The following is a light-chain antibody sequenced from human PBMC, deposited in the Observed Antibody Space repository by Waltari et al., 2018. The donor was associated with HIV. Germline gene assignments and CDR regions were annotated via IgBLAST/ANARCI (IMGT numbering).Light chain of an antibody. V-gene: IGLV1-51*01. CDR3: GTWDTSLAAYV. CDR1: TSNIANNY. CDR2: END. Sequence: QSILTRPPSVSAAPGHNVNISCSGSTSNIANNYVSWYQHIPGTAPKPLIFENDKRPSGIPDRFSGSKSGTSAILGIIGLQPGDEADYYCGTWDTSLAAYVFTTGTKVTV. J-gene: IGLJ1*01.